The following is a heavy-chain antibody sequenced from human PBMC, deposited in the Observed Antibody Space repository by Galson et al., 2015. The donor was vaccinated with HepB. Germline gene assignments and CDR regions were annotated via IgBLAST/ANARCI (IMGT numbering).Heavy chain of an antibody. Sequence: SLRLSCAASGFTFSSYSMNWVRQAPGKGLEWVSYISSSSSTIYYADSVKGRFTISRDNAKNSLYLQMNSLRAEDTAVYYCARLASTGRGRHDAFDIWGQGTMVTVSS. D-gene: IGHD2-2*01. CDR1: GFTFSSYS. V-gene: IGHV3-48*01. CDR2: ISSSSSTI. J-gene: IGHJ3*02. CDR3: ARLASTGRGRHDAFDI.